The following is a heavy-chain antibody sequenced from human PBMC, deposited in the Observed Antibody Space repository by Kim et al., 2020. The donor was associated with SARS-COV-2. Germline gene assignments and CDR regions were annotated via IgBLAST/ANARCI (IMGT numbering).Heavy chain of an antibody. CDR2: INPSGGST. D-gene: IGHD3-22*01. CDR1: GYTFTSYY. J-gene: IGHJ6*02. Sequence: ASVKVSCKASGYTFTSYYLHWVRQAPGQGLEWMGIINPSGGSTSYAQKFQGRVTMTRDMSTSTVYMELSSLRSEDTAVYYCARDLTVVTTLTSYYYGMDVWGQGTTVTVSS. V-gene: IGHV1-46*01. CDR3: ARDLTVVTTLTSYYYGMDV.